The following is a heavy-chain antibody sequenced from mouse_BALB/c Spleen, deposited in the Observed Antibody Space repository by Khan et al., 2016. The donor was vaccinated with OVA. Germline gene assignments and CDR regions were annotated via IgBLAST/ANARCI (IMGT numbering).Heavy chain of an antibody. CDR1: GFSLTSYG. D-gene: IGHD2-2*01. CDR3: AINYGYDEGLAY. Sequence: QVQLKQSGPGLVQPSQSLSITCTVSGFSLTSYGVHWVRQSPGKGLEWLGVIWRGGSTDYNAPFISRLNISKDNSKIQAFFKMNSLQTNDTAIYYCAINYGYDEGLAYWGQGTLVTVSA. CDR2: IWRGGST. J-gene: IGHJ3*01. V-gene: IGHV2-2*02.